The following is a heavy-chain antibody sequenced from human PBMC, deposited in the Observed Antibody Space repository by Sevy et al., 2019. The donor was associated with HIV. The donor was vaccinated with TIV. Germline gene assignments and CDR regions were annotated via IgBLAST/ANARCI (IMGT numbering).Heavy chain of an antibody. CDR3: AKERNCGRDCLYFQH. J-gene: IGHJ1*01. CDR2: INWNGDDT. D-gene: IGHD2-21*02. CDR1: GFTFDDYT. V-gene: IGHV3-43*01. Sequence: GGSLRLSCAASGFTFDDYTMHWVRQAPGKGLEWVSLINWNGDDTYYADSVKGRFTISRDNGRNSLYLQMNSLRTEDTALYYCAKERNCGRDCLYFQHWGQGTLVTVSS.